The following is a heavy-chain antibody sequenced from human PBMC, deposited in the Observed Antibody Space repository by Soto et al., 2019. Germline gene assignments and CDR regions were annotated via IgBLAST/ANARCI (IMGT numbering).Heavy chain of an antibody. CDR1: GFTFDDYA. J-gene: IGHJ6*02. CDR2: ISWDGGNT. V-gene: IGHV3-43D*04. Sequence: PGGSLRLSCAASGFTFDDYAMHWVRQAPGKGLEWVALISWDGGNTHYADSVKGRFTISRDNSKNSLYLQMNSLRAEDTALYYCAKDERVDTDIHSKSNYQYGMAVWGQGTTVTVSS. D-gene: IGHD5-18*01. CDR3: AKDERVDTDIHSKSNYQYGMAV.